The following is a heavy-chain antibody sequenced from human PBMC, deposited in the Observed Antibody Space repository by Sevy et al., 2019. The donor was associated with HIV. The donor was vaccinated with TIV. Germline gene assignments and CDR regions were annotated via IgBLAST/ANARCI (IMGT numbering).Heavy chain of an antibody. D-gene: IGHD6-19*01. CDR3: ARVFSGSAPGFDY. Sequence: GGSLRLSCASSGITFSESLMSWVRQAPGKGLEWVASIKQDGSQKYYVDSVKGRFSISGDNAKNSLYLQMNSLRGDDTALYYCARVFSGSAPGFDYWGQGTLVTVSS. J-gene: IGHJ4*02. CDR1: GITFSESL. CDR2: IKQDGSQK. V-gene: IGHV3-7*01.